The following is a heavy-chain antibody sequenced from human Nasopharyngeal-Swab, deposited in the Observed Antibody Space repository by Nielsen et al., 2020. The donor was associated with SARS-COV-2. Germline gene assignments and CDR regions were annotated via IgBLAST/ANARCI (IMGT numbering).Heavy chain of an antibody. Sequence: SETLSLTCTVSGGSISSYYWSWIRQPPGKGLEWIGYIYYSGSTNYNPSLKSRVTISVDTSKNQFSLKLSSVTAADTAVYYCARGDYYYGMDVWGQGTTVTVSS. CDR2: IYYSGST. J-gene: IGHJ6*02. CDR3: ARGDYYYGMDV. CDR1: GGSISSYY. V-gene: IGHV4-59*01. D-gene: IGHD3-10*01.